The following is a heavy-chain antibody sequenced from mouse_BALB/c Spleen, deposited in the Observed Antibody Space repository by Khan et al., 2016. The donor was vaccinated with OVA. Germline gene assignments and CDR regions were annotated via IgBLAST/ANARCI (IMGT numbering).Heavy chain of an antibody. CDR3: ARGGWGSRFVY. D-gene: IGHD1-1*02. J-gene: IGHJ3*01. CDR1: GYTFTDFT. Sequence: QVQLKQSGAELVRPGVSVKISCKGSGYTFTDFTMHWVRQSHAMSLEWIGVISTYYGHPTYNQEFKDKATLTVDKSSSTAYMELARLTSEESAIYYCARGGWGSRFVYWGQGTLVTVSA. CDR2: ISTYYGHP. V-gene: IGHV1S137*01.